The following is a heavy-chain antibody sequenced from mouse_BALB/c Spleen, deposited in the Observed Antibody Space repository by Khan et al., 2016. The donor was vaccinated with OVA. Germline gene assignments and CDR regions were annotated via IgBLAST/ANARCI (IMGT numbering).Heavy chain of an antibody. D-gene: IGHD1-3*01. CDR3: ADHLTWSVAY. CDR2: ISSGGDYT. CDR1: GFTFSSYS. Sequence: EVQLVESGGDLVKPGGSLKLSCAASGFTFSSYSMSWVRQTPDKRLEWVASISSGGDYTYYPDSVKGRFTISRDNAKNTLYMQMSDLKSEDTAMYCCADHLTWSVAYWGQGTLVTVSA. V-gene: IGHV5-6*01. J-gene: IGHJ3*01.